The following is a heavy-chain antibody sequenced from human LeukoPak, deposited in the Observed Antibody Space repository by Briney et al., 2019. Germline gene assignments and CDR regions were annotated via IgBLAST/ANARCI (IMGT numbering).Heavy chain of an antibody. CDR2: MYYSGSS. CDR3: ARGSTIFGN. V-gene: IGHV4-59*01. Sequence: SETLSLTCTVSGGSISNYDWSWIRQPAGKGLEWIGHMYYSGSSDYNPSLKSRVTISLDMSKNQFSLRLTSVTAADTAVYYCARGSTIFGNWGQGTLVTVSS. CDR1: GGSISNYD. D-gene: IGHD3-3*01. J-gene: IGHJ4*02.